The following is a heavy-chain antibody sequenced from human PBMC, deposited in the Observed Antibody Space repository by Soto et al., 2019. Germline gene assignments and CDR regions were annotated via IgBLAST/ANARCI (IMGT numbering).Heavy chain of an antibody. CDR3: ARAETLGIGSSYWYFDL. Sequence: GGSLRLSCAASGFTFSSYWMSWVRQAPGKGLEWVANIKQDGSEKYYVDSVKGRFTISRDNAKNSLYLQMNSLRAEDTAVYYCARAETLGIGSSYWYFDLWGRGTLVTVSS. D-gene: IGHD7-27*01. CDR1: GFTFSSYW. CDR2: IKQDGSEK. V-gene: IGHV3-7*04. J-gene: IGHJ2*01.